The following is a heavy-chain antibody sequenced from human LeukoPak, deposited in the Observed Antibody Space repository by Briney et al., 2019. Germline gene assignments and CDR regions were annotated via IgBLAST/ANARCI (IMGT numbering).Heavy chain of an antibody. CDR3: ARFRGAAFDY. Sequence: GGSLRPSCAASGFTFSDYYMSWIRQAPGKGLEWVSYISSGGSTVYYADSVKGRFTISRDNAKNSLYLKMNSLRAEDTAVYYCARFRGAAFDYWGQGTLVTVSS. D-gene: IGHD6-13*01. V-gene: IGHV3-11*04. CDR2: ISSGGSTV. CDR1: GFTFSDYY. J-gene: IGHJ4*02.